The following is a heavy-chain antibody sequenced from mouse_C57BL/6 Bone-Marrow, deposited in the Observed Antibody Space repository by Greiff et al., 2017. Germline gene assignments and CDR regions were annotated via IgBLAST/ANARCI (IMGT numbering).Heavy chain of an antibody. J-gene: IGHJ4*01. V-gene: IGHV2-2*01. CDR1: GFSLTSYG. CDR3: ARNPSMHYYAMDY. CDR2: IWSGGST. D-gene: IGHD2-3*01. Sequence: VKLMESGPGLVQPSQSLSITCTVSGFSLTSYGVHWVRQSPGTGLEWLGVIWSGGSTDYTAAFISRLSISKDNSKSQVFFKMNSLQADDTAIYYCARNPSMHYYAMDYWGQGTSVTVAS.